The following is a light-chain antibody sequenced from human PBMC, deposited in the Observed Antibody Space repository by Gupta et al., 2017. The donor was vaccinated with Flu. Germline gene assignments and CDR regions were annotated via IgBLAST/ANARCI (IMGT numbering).Light chain of an antibody. V-gene: IGLV7-43*01. CDR2: STN. CDR1: TGTVTTTYY. Sequence: QTVVPQQPSLTVSPGGTDSLTCASTTGTVTTTYYPNGIQLKPGQALRSLIYSTNNKHSWTPARFSGSLHGGKAALTLSGVQAEDEADYYCRLDDGGNWVFGGGTKLTVL. J-gene: IGLJ3*02. CDR3: RLDDGGNWV.